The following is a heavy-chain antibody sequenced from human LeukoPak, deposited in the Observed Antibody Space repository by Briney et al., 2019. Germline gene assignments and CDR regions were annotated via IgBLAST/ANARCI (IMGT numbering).Heavy chain of an antibody. Sequence: SQTLSLTCAVSGGSISSGGYSWSWIRQPPGKGLEWIGYIYHSGSTYYNPSLKSRVTISVDRSKNQFSLKLSSVAAADTAVYYCARDPRGEYCTNGVCSKTTPQIFQHWGQGTLVTVSS. CDR2: IYHSGST. J-gene: IGHJ1*01. V-gene: IGHV4-30-2*01. D-gene: IGHD2-8*01. CDR1: GGSISSGGYS. CDR3: ARDPRGEYCTNGVCSKTTPQIFQH.